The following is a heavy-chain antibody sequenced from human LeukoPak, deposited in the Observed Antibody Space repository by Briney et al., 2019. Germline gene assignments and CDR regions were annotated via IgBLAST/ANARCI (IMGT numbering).Heavy chain of an antibody. V-gene: IGHV1/OR15-1*01. CDR3: ARVGRIEGSGEFDY. Sequence: GASVKVSCKASGYIFTDYYMHWVRQAPGQELGWMGRINPNSGGTNYAQKFQGRVTMTRDTSISTAYTELSSLRSEDTATYYCARVGRIEGSGEFDYWGQGTLVTVSS. CDR1: GYIFTDYY. J-gene: IGHJ4*02. CDR2: INPNSGGT. D-gene: IGHD3-10*01.